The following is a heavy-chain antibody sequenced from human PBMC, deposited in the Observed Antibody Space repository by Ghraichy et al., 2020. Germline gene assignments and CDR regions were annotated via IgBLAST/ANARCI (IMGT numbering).Heavy chain of an antibody. Sequence: PETLSLTCTVSGYSISSGYYWGWIRQPPGKGLEWIGSIYHSGSTYYNPSLKSRVTISVDTSKNQFSLKLSSVTAADTAVYYCARGPPLLRLDYWGQGTLVTVSS. CDR3: ARGPPLLRLDY. V-gene: IGHV4-38-2*02. D-gene: IGHD3-10*01. CDR2: IYHSGST. J-gene: IGHJ4*02. CDR1: GYSISSGYY.